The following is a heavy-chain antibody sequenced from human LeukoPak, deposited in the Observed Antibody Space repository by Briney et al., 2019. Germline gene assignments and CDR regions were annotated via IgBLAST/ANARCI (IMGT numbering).Heavy chain of an antibody. D-gene: IGHD3-9*01. CDR2: ISGSGYVT. V-gene: IGHV3-23*01. J-gene: IGHJ4*02. Sequence: GGALRLSCAASGFPFSSCAMSWVRQAPGKGLEWGSAISGSGYVTYYADSVKGRFTISRDNSKNTLFLQMNSLRAEDTAVYYCAKGPGFRLDYWGQGTLVTVSS. CDR3: AKGPGFRLDY. CDR1: GFPFSSCA.